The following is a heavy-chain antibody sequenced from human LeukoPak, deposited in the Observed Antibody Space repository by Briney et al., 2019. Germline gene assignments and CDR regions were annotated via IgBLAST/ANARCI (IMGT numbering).Heavy chain of an antibody. J-gene: IGHJ6*03. CDR1: GGSISSYY. CDR2: IYYSGST. Sequence: PSETLSLTCTVSGGSISSYYWSWIRQPPGKGLEWIGYIYYSGSTNYNPSLKRRVTISVDTSKNQFSLKLSSVTAADTAVYYCARGVVPAARYYYYMDVWGKGTTVTVSS. D-gene: IGHD2-2*01. CDR3: ARGVVPAARYYYYMDV. V-gene: IGHV4-59*01.